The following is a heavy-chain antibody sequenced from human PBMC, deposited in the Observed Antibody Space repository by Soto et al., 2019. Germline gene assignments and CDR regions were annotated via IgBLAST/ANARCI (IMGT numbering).Heavy chain of an antibody. CDR3: AGSTSSWGV. V-gene: IGHV3-7*01. CDR1: GFTSSNYW. Sequence: EVQVVESGGGLVQPGGSLRLSCVASGFTSSNYWMNWVRQAPGKGLEWVANIKQDGSEKNYVDSVKGRFTIPRDNAKNSLYLQMNSLRAEDTAVYYCAGSTSSWGVWGKGTTVTVSS. J-gene: IGHJ6*04. CDR2: IKQDGSEK. D-gene: IGHD6-13*01.